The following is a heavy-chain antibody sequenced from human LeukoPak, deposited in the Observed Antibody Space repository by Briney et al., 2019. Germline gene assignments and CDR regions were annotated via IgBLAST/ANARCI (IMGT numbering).Heavy chain of an antibody. CDR1: GFDFGSNW. J-gene: IGHJ4*02. CDR3: AKDHYWSIDY. D-gene: IGHD3-3*01. V-gene: IGHV3-74*01. Sequence: GGSLRLSCAASGFDFGSNWMHWVRHAPGQGLVWVSRIKGDGISTNYADSVKGRFTISRDIAKNTLYLQMNSLRAEDTGVYYCAKDHYWSIDYWGRGTLVTVSS. CDR2: IKGDGIST.